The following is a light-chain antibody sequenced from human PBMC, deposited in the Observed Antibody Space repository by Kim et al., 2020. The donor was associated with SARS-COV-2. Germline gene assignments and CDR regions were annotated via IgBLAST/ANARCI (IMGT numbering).Light chain of an antibody. J-gene: IGKJ3*01. CDR1: QSISSH. V-gene: IGKV1-39*01. CDR3: QQSYITPFT. CDR2: AAS. Sequence: DIQMTQSPSSLSASVGDRVTITCRTTQSISSHLIWYQQKPGRAPKLLISAASTLQGGVPSRFSGSGSETDFTLTISSLQPEDFATHFCQQSYITPFTFGPGTKVDI.